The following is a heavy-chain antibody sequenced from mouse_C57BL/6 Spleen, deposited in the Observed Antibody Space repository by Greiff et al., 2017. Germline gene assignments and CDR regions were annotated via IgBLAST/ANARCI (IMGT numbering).Heavy chain of an antibody. CDR1: GYTFTDYY. CDR3: ARTVTTVVGARYFDV. D-gene: IGHD1-1*01. Sequence: VQLQQSGAELVRPGASVKLSCKASGYTFTDYYINWVKQRTGQGLEWIARIYPGSGNTYYNEKFKGKDTLTAEKSSSTAYMQLSSLTSEDSAVYFCARTVTTVVGARYFDVWGTGTTVTVSS. J-gene: IGHJ1*03. CDR2: IYPGSGNT. V-gene: IGHV1-76*01.